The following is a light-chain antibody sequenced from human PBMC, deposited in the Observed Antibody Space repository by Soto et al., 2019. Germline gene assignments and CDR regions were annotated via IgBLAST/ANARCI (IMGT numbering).Light chain of an antibody. J-gene: IGKJ5*01. CDR1: ESVFYNSYNRSY. CDR2: WAS. V-gene: IGKV4-1*01. Sequence: DIALTQSPDSLSLSLGERATINCKSSESVFYNSYNRSYLAWYQVKPGRPPKLLFSWASTRKSGVPDRFSGRGSGTDFTLTISSLQAEDVAVYYCQQYYSTLISFGQGTRLEIE. CDR3: QQYYSTLIS.